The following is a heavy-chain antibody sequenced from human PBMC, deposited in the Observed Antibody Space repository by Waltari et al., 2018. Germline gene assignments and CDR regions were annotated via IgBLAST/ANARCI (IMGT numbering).Heavy chain of an antibody. Sequence: EVQLVEYGGGLVQPGRSLSLTCAASDLNFEYYAMHWVRQAPGKGLEWVSSISSNGGSIGYADSVRGRFTISRDNAKSSLYLEMNSLRGEDTALYYCAKGNSAWYADYWGQGTLVTVSS. CDR2: ISSNGGSI. J-gene: IGHJ4*02. V-gene: IGHV3-9*01. D-gene: IGHD6-19*01. CDR3: AKGNSAWYADY. CDR1: DLNFEYYA.